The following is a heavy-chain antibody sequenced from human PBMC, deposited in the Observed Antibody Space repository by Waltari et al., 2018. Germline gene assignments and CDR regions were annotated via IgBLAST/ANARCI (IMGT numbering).Heavy chain of an antibody. CDR2: INPNSGGT. CDR3: ARDYTTAAEYFQH. D-gene: IGHD1-1*01. Sequence: QVQLVQSGAEVKKPGASVKVSCKASGYTFTGYYMHWVRQAPGQGLEWMGWINPNSGGTNDAQKFQGRVTMTRDTSISTAYMELSRLRSDDTAVYYCARDYTTAAEYFQHWGQGTLVTVSS. CDR1: GYTFTGYY. V-gene: IGHV1-2*02. J-gene: IGHJ1*01.